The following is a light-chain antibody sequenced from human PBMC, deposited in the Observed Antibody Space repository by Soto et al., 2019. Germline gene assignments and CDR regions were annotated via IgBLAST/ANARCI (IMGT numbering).Light chain of an antibody. V-gene: IGLV2-8*01. CDR2: EVS. CDR1: SSDVGGYNY. J-gene: IGLJ1*01. CDR3: SSYAGSISLYV. Sequence: QSVLTQPPSASGSPGQSVTVSCTGASSDVGGYNYVSWYQQHPGKAPKLMIYEVSKRPSGVPDRFSGSKSGNTASLTVSGLQAEDFFDYYCSSYAGSISLYVFVPVSIVTVL.